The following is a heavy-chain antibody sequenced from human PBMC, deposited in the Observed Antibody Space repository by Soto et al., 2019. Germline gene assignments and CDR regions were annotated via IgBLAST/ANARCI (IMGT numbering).Heavy chain of an antibody. V-gene: IGHV1-18*01. J-gene: IGHJ5*02. D-gene: IGHD3-10*01. CDR1: GYTFTSYG. CDR3: ARDRPGRVRGVIRGNWFDP. CDR2: ISAYNGNT. Sequence: QVQLVQSGAEVKKPGASVKVSCKASGYTFTSYGISWVRQAPGQGLEWMGWISAYNGNTNYAQKLQGRVTMTTDTSTSTAYMELRSLRSDDTAVYYCARDRPGRVRGVIRGNWFDPWGQGTLVTVSS.